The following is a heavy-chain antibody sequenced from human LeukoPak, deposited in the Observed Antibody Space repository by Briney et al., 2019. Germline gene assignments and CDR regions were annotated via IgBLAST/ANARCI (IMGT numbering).Heavy chain of an antibody. D-gene: IGHD3-22*01. CDR1: GFTFSSYW. CDR2: IKQDGSEK. Sequence: PGGSLRLSCAASGFTFSSYWMSWVRQAPGKGLEWVANIKQDGSEKYYVDSVKGRFTISRDNAKNSLYLQMNSLRAEDTAVYYCARVSITMIVVVDYNWFDPWGQGTLVTVSS. CDR3: ARVSITMIVVVDYNWFDP. J-gene: IGHJ5*02. V-gene: IGHV3-7*01.